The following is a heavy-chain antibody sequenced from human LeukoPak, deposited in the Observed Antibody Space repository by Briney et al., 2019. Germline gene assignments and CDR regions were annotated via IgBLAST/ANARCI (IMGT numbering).Heavy chain of an antibody. Sequence: GASVKVSCKASGYSFIKYDMNWVRQAPGQGLEWMGWINTNTGNPTYAQGFTGRFVFSLDTSVSTAYLQISGLRAEDTAVYYCARNNADGEGRFRYWGQGTLVTVSS. V-gene: IGHV7-4-1*02. D-gene: IGHD3-10*01. CDR3: ARNNADGEGRFRY. CDR2: INTNTGNP. J-gene: IGHJ4*02. CDR1: GYSFIKYD.